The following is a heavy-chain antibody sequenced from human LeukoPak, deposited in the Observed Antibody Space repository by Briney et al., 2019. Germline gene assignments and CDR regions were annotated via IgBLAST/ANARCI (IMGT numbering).Heavy chain of an antibody. CDR3: AKDGNFRVPGED. D-gene: IGHD3-10*01. Sequence: GGSLRLSCAAYGFTFSDFGIHWVRQAPGKGLDWVAFIRYDASNKYYGDSVKGRFTISRDNSKNTVYLQMNSLRAEDTAVYYCAKDGNFRVPGEDWGQGTLVTVSS. CDR1: GFTFSDFG. CDR2: IRYDASNK. J-gene: IGHJ4*02. V-gene: IGHV3-30*02.